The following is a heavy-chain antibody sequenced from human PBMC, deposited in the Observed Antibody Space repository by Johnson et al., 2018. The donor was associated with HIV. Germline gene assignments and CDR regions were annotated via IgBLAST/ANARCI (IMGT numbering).Heavy chain of an antibody. CDR2: ISGSGSK. Sequence: RLSCAASGFTFSSYAMSWVRQAPGKGLEWVSAISGSGSKGYADSVKGRFTISRDNAKNTLYLQMNSLRAEDTAVYYCAKALRGHSSSSFDAFDIWGQGTMVTVSS. J-gene: IGHJ3*02. CDR1: GFTFSSYA. D-gene: IGHD6-6*01. V-gene: IGHV3-23*01. CDR3: AKALRGHSSSSFDAFDI.